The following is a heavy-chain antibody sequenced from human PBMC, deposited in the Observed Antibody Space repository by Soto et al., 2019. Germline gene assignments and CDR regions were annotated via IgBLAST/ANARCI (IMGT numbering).Heavy chain of an antibody. V-gene: IGHV3-30-3*01. D-gene: IGHD3-10*02. Sequence: QVQLVESGGGVVRPGRSLRLSCAASGFAFNNYSMHWVRQAPGKGLEWVAIMAFDGSNKYTADSVKGRFTISRDNSKNILYLQMSSLRPEATAVYFCARDRVPYVYFYYGMDVWGQGTTVIVSS. CDR2: MAFDGSNK. J-gene: IGHJ6*02. CDR3: ARDRVPYVYFYYGMDV. CDR1: GFAFNNYS.